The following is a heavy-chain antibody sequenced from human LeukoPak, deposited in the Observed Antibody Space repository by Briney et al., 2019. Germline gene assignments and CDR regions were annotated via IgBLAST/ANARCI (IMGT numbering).Heavy chain of an antibody. J-gene: IGHJ6*02. Sequence: ASVKVSCKASGYTFTGYYMHWVRQAPGQGLEWMGWINPNSGGTNYAQKFQGRVTMTRDTSISTAYMELSRLRSDDTAVYYCATDSPVGGTMVRGVRDYYYYGTDVWGQGTTVTVSS. V-gene: IGHV1-2*02. D-gene: IGHD3-10*01. CDR1: GYTFTGYY. CDR2: INPNSGGT. CDR3: ATDSPVGGTMVRGVRDYYYYGTDV.